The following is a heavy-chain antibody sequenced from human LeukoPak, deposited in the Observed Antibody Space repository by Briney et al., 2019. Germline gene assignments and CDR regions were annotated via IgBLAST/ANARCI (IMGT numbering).Heavy chain of an antibody. V-gene: IGHV4-30-4*01. J-gene: IGHJ3*02. Sequence: PSETLSLTCTVSGGSISSGDYYWSWIRQPPGKGLEWIGYIYYSGSTYYNPSLKSRVTISVDTSKNQFSLKLSSVTAADTAVYYCALHPSWLLDAFDIWGQGTMVTVSS. CDR1: GGSISSGDYY. D-gene: IGHD5-24*01. CDR3: ALHPSWLLDAFDI. CDR2: IYYSGST.